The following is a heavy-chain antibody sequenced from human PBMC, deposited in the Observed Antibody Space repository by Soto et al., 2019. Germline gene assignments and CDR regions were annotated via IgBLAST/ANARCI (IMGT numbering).Heavy chain of an antibody. CDR2: ISYDGSNK. CDR1: WFPFTGHA. CDR3: AREEMDLRAFDI. J-gene: IGHJ3*02. V-gene: IGHV3-30-3*01. D-gene: IGHD4-17*01. Sequence: SLNLFFATLWFPFTGHAMHGVRQAPGKGLEWVAVISYDGSNKYYADSVKGRFTISRDNSKNTLYLQMNSLRAEDTAVYYCAREEMDLRAFDIWGQGT.